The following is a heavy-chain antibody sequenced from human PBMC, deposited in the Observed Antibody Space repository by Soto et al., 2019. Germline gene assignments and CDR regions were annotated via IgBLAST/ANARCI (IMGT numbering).Heavy chain of an antibody. V-gene: IGHV5-51*01. CDR3: ARSTRSSQYFDQ. J-gene: IGHJ4*02. D-gene: IGHD6-13*01. Sequence: RGESLKISCQCSGYTFSNFWVGWVRQLPGQGLEWMGIIYPGDHETRYSPSFHGKVTISAEKSINTAYLQWNSLEASDSAFYFCARSTRSSQYFDQWGQGALVTVSS. CDR1: GYTFSNFW. CDR2: IYPGDHET.